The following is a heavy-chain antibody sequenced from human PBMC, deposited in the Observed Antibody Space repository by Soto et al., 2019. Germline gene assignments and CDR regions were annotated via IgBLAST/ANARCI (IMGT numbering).Heavy chain of an antibody. D-gene: IGHD5-18*01. V-gene: IGHV1-69*13. CDR3: ASPKGRGYSYGSLDYYYYSGMDV. CDR2: IIPIFGTA. CDR1: GGTFSSYA. J-gene: IGHJ6*02. Sequence: GASVKVSCKASGGTFSSYAISWVRQAPGQGLEWMGGIIPIFGTANYAQKFQGRVTITADESTSTAYMELSSLRSEDTAVYYCASPKGRGYSYGSLDYYYYSGMDVWGQGTTVTVSS.